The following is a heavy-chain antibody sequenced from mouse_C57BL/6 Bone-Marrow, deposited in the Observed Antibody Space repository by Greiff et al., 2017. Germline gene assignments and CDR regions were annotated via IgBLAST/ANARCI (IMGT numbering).Heavy chain of an antibody. V-gene: IGHV5-4*01. CDR2: ISDGGSYT. D-gene: IGHD1-1*01. Sequence: EVKLMESGGGLVKPGGSLKLSCAASGFTFSSYAMSWVRQTPEKRLEWVATISDGGSYTYYPDNVKGRFTISRDNAKNKLYLQMSQLQSENTAMYYYARDYYGSSPDFDYWGQGTTLTVSS. CDR3: ARDYYGSSPDFDY. J-gene: IGHJ2*01. CDR1: GFTFSSYA.